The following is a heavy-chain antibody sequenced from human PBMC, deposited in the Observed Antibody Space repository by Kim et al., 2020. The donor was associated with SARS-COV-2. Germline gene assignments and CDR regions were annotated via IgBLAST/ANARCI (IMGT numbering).Heavy chain of an antibody. CDR1: GGSFSGYY. CDR2: INHSGST. V-gene: IGHV4-34*01. CDR3: ARDRITIFGVVKSYGLDV. J-gene: IGHJ6*02. Sequence: SETLSLTCAVYGGSFSGYYWSWIRQPPGKGLEWIGEINHSGSTNYNPSLKSRVTISVDTSKNQFSLKLSSVTAADTAVYYCARDRITIFGVVKSYGLDVWGQGTTVTVSS. D-gene: IGHD3-3*01.